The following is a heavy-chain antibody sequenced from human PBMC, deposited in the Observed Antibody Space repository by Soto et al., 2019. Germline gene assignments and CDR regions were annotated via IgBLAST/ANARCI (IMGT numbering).Heavy chain of an antibody. CDR3: ASLGY. CDR1: GFTFSSYA. J-gene: IGHJ4*02. Sequence: QVQLVESGGGVVQPGRSLRLSCAASGFTFSSYAMHWVRQAPGKGLEWVAVISYDGSNKYYADSVKGRFTISRDNSKNTLYLQRNSLRAEDTAVYYCASLGYWGQGTLVTVSS. D-gene: IGHD3-16*01. CDR2: ISYDGSNK. V-gene: IGHV3-30-3*01.